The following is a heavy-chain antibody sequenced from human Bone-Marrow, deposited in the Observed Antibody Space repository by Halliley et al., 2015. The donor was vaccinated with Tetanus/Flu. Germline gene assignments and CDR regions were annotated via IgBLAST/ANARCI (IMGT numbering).Heavy chain of an antibody. J-gene: IGHJ4*02. V-gene: IGHV3-7*03. Sequence: SLRLSCSASGFTFSIYWMSWVRQVPGKGLEWVANTKRDGSEKNYVDSVKGRFTISRDNAKNSLYLQMNSLRAEDTAVYYCASTQTFDYWSQGTLVTVSS. CDR2: TKRDGSEK. CDR3: ASTQTFDY. CDR1: GFTFSIYW.